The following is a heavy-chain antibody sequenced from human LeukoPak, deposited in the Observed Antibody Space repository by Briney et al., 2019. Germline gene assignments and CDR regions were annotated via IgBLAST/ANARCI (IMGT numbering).Heavy chain of an antibody. D-gene: IGHD3-22*01. Sequence: GGSLRLTCTASGFTFGDYVMSWVRQAPGKGLEWVGFIRSKAYGGTTKNAASVKGRFTISRDDSRSIAYLQMNSLKTEDTAVYYCTRRYNYDSSGYYYVRDAFDIWGQGTMVTVSS. V-gene: IGHV3-49*04. CDR1: GFTFGDYV. CDR3: TRRYNYDSSGYYYVRDAFDI. CDR2: IRSKAYGGTT. J-gene: IGHJ3*02.